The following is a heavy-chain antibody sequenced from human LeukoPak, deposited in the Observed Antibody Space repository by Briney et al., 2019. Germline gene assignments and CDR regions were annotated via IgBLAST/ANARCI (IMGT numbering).Heavy chain of an antibody. V-gene: IGHV4-4*02. CDR2: IYHSGST. CDR3: ARQASEGRIIRLFDP. Sequence: KPSETLSLTCAVSGGSISSSNWWSWVRQPPGKGLEWIGEIYHSGSTYYNPSLKSRVTISVDTSKNQFFLKLSSVTAADTAVYYCARQASEGRIIRLFDPWGQGTLVTVSS. J-gene: IGHJ5*02. CDR1: GGSISSSNW. D-gene: IGHD3-16*01.